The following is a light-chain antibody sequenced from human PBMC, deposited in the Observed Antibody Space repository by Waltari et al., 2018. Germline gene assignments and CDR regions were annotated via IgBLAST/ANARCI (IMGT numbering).Light chain of an antibody. J-gene: IGKJ1*01. CDR2: WAS. Sequence: DIVMTQSPDSLAVSLGERATINCKSSQSVLFNFHNKTYLGWYQHKPGRPPKPLIYWASTRESGVPDRFSGSGSGTDFNLTISSLQAEDVAVYYCQQYYSLPWAFGQGTKVEIK. CDR1: QSVLFNFHNKTY. CDR3: QQYYSLPWA. V-gene: IGKV4-1*01.